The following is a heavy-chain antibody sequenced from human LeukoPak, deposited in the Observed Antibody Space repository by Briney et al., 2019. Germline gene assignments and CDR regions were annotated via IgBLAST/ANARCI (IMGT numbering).Heavy chain of an antibody. CDR3: ATSRTVGATWVRAFDI. D-gene: IGHD1-26*01. CDR2: FDPEDGET. V-gene: IGHV1-24*01. Sequence: ASVKVSCKVSGYSLTELPMHWVRQAPGKGLEWMGGFDPEDGETIYAQKFQGRVTMTEDTSTDTAYMELSSLRSEDTAVYYCATSRTVGATWVRAFDIWGQGTMVTVSS. CDR1: GYSLTELP. J-gene: IGHJ3*02.